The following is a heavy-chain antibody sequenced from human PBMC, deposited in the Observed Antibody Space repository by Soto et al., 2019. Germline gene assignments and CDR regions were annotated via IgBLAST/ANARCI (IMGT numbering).Heavy chain of an antibody. J-gene: IGHJ5*02. Sequence: SETLSLTCTVSGGSISSYYWSWIRQPPGKGLEWIGYIYYSGSTNYNPSLKSRVTISVDTSKNQFSLKLSSVTAADTAVYYCARAPRYCSGGSCYLVGAWFDPWGQGTLVTVSS. V-gene: IGHV4-59*01. CDR2: IYYSGST. D-gene: IGHD2-15*01. CDR1: GGSISSYY. CDR3: ARAPRYCSGGSCYLVGAWFDP.